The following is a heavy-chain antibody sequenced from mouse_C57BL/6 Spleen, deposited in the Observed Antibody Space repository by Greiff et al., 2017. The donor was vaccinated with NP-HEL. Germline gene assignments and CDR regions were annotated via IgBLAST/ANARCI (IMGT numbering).Heavy chain of an antibody. CDR1: GYTFTDYN. J-gene: IGHJ4*01. Sequence: VQLQQPGPELVKPGASVKMSCKASGYTFTDYNMHWVKQSHGKSLEWIGYINPNNGGTSYNQKFKGKATLTVNKSSSTAYMELRSLTSEDSAVYYCARGGITTVVATDAMDYWGQGTSVTVSS. CDR3: ARGGITTVVATDAMDY. V-gene: IGHV1-22*01. CDR2: INPNNGGT. D-gene: IGHD1-1*01.